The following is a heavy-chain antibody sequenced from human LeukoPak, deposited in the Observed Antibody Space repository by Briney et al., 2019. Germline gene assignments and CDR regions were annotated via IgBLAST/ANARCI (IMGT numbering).Heavy chain of an antibody. Sequence: GGSLRLSCEASGFTFSDAWMSWVRQAPGRGLEWVGRIQREIDGGTTDYAAPVKGRFTISRDDSKNTLYLQMNSLKVEDTAVYYCATELLSHFDYWSQGTLVTVSS. V-gene: IGHV3-15*01. D-gene: IGHD2-21*02. CDR1: GFTFSDAW. CDR2: IQREIDGGTT. CDR3: ATELLSHFDY. J-gene: IGHJ4*02.